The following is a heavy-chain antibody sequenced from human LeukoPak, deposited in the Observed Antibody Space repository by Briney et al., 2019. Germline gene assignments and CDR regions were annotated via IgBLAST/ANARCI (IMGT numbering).Heavy chain of an antibody. CDR2: ISGSGGTT. J-gene: IGHJ4*02. CDR1: GFTFSSYA. V-gene: IGHV3-23*01. Sequence: GGSLRLSCAASGFTFSSYALTWVRQAPGKGLEWVSAISGSGGTTYYADSVKGRFTISRDNSKNTLYLQMNSLRAEDTAVYYCAKHSSSWRPIDYWGQGILVTVSS. CDR3: AKHSSSWRPIDY. D-gene: IGHD6-13*01.